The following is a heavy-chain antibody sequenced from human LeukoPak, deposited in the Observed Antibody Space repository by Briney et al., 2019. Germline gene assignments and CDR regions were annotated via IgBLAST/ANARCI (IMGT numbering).Heavy chain of an antibody. CDR2: ISSSGSTK. V-gene: IGHV3-48*03. CDR1: GFTFSSYE. J-gene: IGHJ5*02. CDR3: AKGGQRNWFDP. Sequence: QPGGSLRLSCAASGFTFSSYEMNWVRQAPGKGLEWVSYISSSGSTKYYADSVKGRFTISRDNAKNSLSLQMNSLRAEDTAVYYCAKGGQRNWFDPWGQGTLVTVSS. D-gene: IGHD6-25*01.